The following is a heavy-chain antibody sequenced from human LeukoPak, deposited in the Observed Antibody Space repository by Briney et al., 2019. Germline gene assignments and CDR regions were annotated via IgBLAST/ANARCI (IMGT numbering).Heavy chain of an antibody. V-gene: IGHV3-74*01. CDR1: GFTLSSYW. D-gene: IGHD2-2*01. J-gene: IGHJ4*02. CDR2: INSDGSST. Sequence: PGGSLRLSCAVSGFTLSSYWMHWVRQAPGKGLVWVSRINSDGSSTSYADSVKGRFTISRDNAKNTLYLQMNSLRVEDTAVYYCASHCSSTSCLDYWGQGTLVTVSS. CDR3: ASHCSSTSCLDY.